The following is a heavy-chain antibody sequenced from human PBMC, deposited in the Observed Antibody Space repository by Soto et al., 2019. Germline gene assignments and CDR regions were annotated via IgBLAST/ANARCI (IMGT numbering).Heavy chain of an antibody. V-gene: IGHV1-3*01. CDR3: ARGYGGPIGWFDP. D-gene: IGHD3-16*01. CDR1: GYTFTSYA. CDR2: INAGNGNT. Sequence: QVQLVQSGAEVKKPGASVKVSCKASGYTFTSYAMHWVRQAPGQRREWMGWINAGNGNTKYSQKFQDRVTITRDTSASTAYMELSSLRSEDTAVYYCARGYGGPIGWFDPWGQGTLVTVSS. J-gene: IGHJ5*02.